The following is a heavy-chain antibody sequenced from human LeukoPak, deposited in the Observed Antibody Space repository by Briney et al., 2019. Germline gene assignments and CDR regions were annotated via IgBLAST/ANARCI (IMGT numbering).Heavy chain of an antibody. CDR1: GGSISRGDYY. CDR3: ARAGLDFWSGYVDYYYYMDV. J-gene: IGHJ6*03. CDR2: IYYSGSTY. Sequence: SQTLSLTCTVSGGSISRGDYYWSWIRQSPGKGLEWIGCIYYSGSTYYYNPSLKSRITISVDTSKNQFSLKLSSVTAADTAVYYCARAGLDFWSGYVDYYYYMDVWGKGTTVTVSS. V-gene: IGHV4-30-4*08. D-gene: IGHD3-3*01.